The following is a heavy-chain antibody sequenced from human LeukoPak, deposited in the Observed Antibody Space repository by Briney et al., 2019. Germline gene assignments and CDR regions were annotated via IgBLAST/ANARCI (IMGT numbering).Heavy chain of an antibody. CDR1: GGSITSGGYY. CDR3: ARGAEDVLTGDDDFYFDN. CDR2: IYYSGST. Sequence: SQTLSLTCSVSGGSITSGGYYWTWIRQHPGKGLEWIGYIYYSGSTFHNPSLKSRVSMSVDTSKNQFSLNLSSVAAADTAVYFCARGAEDVLTGDDDFYFDNWGQGSLVTVSS. V-gene: IGHV4-31*03. J-gene: IGHJ4*02. D-gene: IGHD3-9*01.